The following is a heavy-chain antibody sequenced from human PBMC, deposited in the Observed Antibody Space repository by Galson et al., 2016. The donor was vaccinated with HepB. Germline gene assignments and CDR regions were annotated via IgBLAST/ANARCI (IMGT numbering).Heavy chain of an antibody. D-gene: IGHD2-21*02. V-gene: IGHV3-23*01. Sequence: SLRLSCAASGFDVSSYSMYWVRQAPGKGLEWVSVINANVCSTNYADSVEGRFTISRDSSNNTLALQMNSLRVEDTAIYYCARARQTCTGDCYYNWFDPWGQGTLVTVSS. CDR2: INANVCST. CDR1: GFDVSSYS. J-gene: IGHJ5*02. CDR3: ARARQTCTGDCYYNWFDP.